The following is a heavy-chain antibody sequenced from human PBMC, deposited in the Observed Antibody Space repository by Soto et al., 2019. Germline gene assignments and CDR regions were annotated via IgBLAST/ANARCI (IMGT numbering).Heavy chain of an antibody. CDR1: GYTFTGYY. V-gene: IGHV1-2*04. D-gene: IGHD1-26*01. CDR3: ARGATTKEGGYYYYYYGMDV. Sequence: GASVKVSCKASGYTFTGYYMHWVRQAPGQGLEWMGWINPNSGGTNYAQKFQGWVTMTRDTSISTAYMELSRLRSDDTAVYYCARGATTKEGGYYYYYYGMDVWGQGTTVTVSS. J-gene: IGHJ6*02. CDR2: INPNSGGT.